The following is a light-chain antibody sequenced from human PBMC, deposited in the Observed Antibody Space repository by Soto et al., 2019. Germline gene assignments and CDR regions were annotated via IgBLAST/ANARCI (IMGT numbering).Light chain of an antibody. Sequence: EIVMTQSPATLSVSPGESANLSCRASQSISTDLAWYQQKPGQAPRLLIFGASTRATGIPARFSGSGSGTEFTLTISSLQSEDSALYFCHQYNNWPPHPWTFGQGTKVEIK. J-gene: IGKJ1*01. V-gene: IGKV3-15*01. CDR2: GAS. CDR1: QSISTD. CDR3: HQYNNWPPHPWT.